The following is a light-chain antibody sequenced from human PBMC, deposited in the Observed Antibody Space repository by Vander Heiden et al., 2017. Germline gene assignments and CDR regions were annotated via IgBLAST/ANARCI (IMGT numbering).Light chain of an antibody. Sequence: EIVLTQSPGTLSLSAGERATLSCRASQSLSSSLDWYQQKPGQAPKLLIYGASNWATGVPYRFSGSGSGTDFTLTISRLQPEDFAVYYCQQSYSTLTFGRGTKVEIK. CDR3: QQSYSTLT. CDR2: GAS. CDR1: QSLSSS. V-gene: IGKV3-20*01. J-gene: IGKJ4*01.